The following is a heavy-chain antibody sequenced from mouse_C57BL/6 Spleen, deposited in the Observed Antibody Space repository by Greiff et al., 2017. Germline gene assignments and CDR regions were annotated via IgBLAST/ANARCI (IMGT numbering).Heavy chain of an antibody. V-gene: IGHV1-82*01. CDR2: IYPGDGDT. J-gene: IGHJ3*01. D-gene: IGHD2-4*01. Sequence: VQLQQSGPELVKPGASVKISCKASGYAFSSSWMNWVKQRPGKGLEWIGRIYPGDGDTNYNGKFKGKATLTTDKSSSTAYMQLSSLTSEDSAVYFCARDNDSLFAYWGQGTLVTVSA. CDR1: GYAFSSSW. CDR3: ARDNDSLFAY.